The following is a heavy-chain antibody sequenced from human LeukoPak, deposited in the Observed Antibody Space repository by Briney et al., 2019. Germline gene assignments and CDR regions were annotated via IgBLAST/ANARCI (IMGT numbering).Heavy chain of an antibody. Sequence: SETLSLTCTVSGASVSSGSYYWSWIRQPPGEGLEWIGYVHSSGSTNYNPSLKSRVAILVDTPKNQSTLKLSSVTAADTAVYYCARGVLVGATGHHFAYWGQGTLVTVSS. CDR2: VHSSGST. D-gene: IGHD2-8*02. CDR3: ARGVLVGATGHHFAY. J-gene: IGHJ4*02. V-gene: IGHV4-61*01. CDR1: GASVSSGSYY.